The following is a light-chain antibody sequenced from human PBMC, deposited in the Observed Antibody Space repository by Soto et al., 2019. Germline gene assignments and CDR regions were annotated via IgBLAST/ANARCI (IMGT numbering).Light chain of an antibody. V-gene: IGLV2-14*01. CDR1: SRDVGGYNY. Sequence: QSVLTQPASVSGSPGQSITISCTGTSRDVGGYNYVSWYQQHPGKAPELMIHDVSNRPSGVSNRFSGSKSGNTASLTVSGLQAEDEADYYCCSYAGSSIFYVFGTGTKVNVL. CDR2: DVS. CDR3: CSYAGSSIFYV. J-gene: IGLJ1*01.